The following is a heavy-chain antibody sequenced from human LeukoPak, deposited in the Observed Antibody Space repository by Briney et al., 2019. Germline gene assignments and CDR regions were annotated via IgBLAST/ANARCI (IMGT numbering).Heavy chain of an antibody. V-gene: IGHV3-21*01. CDR3: ASGSWGSDY. Sequence: GGFLRLSCAASGFTFSSYSMNWVRQAPGKGLEWVSSISSSTSYIYYADSVKGRFTISRDNAKNSLYLQMNSLRAEDTAVYYCASGSWGSDYWGQGTLVTVSS. CDR2: ISSSTSYI. J-gene: IGHJ4*02. D-gene: IGHD3-10*01. CDR1: GFTFSSYS.